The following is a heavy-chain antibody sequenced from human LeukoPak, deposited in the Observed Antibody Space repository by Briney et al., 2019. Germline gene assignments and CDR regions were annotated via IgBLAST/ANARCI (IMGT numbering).Heavy chain of an antibody. CDR3: ARFTRAVVVRRMDV. V-gene: IGHV4-38-2*02. CDR2: IYHSGST. Sequence: SETLSLTCTVSGYSISSGYYWGWIRQPPGKGLEWIGSIYHSGSTHYSPSLKSRVTISVDTSKNQFSLKLSSVSAADTAVYYCARFTRAVVVRRMDVWGQGTTVTVSS. D-gene: IGHD2-2*01. CDR1: GYSISSGYY. J-gene: IGHJ6*02.